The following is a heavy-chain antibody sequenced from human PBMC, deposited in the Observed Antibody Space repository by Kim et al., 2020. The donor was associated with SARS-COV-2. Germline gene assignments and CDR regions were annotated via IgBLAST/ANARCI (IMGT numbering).Heavy chain of an antibody. V-gene: IGHV4-4*02. J-gene: IGHJ4*02. Sequence: NYNPSLKSRVTISVDKSKNQFSLKLSSVTAADTAVYYCARDDDYGDYLDYWGQGTLVTVSS. CDR3: ARDDDYGDYLDY. D-gene: IGHD4-17*01.